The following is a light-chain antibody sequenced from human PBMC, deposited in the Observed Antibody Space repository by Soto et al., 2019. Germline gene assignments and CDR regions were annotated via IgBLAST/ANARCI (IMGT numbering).Light chain of an antibody. CDR2: VNSYGSH. J-gene: IGLJ2*01. CDR1: SGHSDYA. V-gene: IGLV4-69*01. CDR3: QTWGAGIVV. Sequence: QLVLTQSPSASASLGGSINLTCTLGSGHSDYAIAWHQQQPEKGPRYLMKVNSYGSHTKGDGIPDRFSGSSSGADRYLAISSLQPDDEADYYCQTWGAGIVVFGGGTKLTVL.